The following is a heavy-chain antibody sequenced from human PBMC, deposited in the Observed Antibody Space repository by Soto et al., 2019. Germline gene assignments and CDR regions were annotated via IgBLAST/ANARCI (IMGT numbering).Heavy chain of an antibody. V-gene: IGHV1-69*06. Sequence: QAQLLQSGAEVKKPGSSVKVSCKASGGTFSRYAISWVRQAPGQGLEWMGGIIPIFGTANYAQKFQGIVTITADKSTSTAYRELSSLISEATAVYYCASSSVDTAMVGVYNWFDPWGQGTLVTVSS. D-gene: IGHD5-18*01. CDR3: ASSSVDTAMVGVYNWFDP. CDR1: GGTFSRYA. CDR2: IIPIFGTA. J-gene: IGHJ5*02.